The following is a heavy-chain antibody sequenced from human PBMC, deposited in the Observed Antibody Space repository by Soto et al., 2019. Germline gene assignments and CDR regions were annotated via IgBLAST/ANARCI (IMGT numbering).Heavy chain of an antibody. CDR3: ARDFYYDSSGPYFDY. CDR2: INAGNGNT. J-gene: IGHJ4*02. V-gene: IGHV1-3*01. D-gene: IGHD3-22*01. Sequence: GASVKVSCKASGYTFTSYAMHWVRQAPGQRLEWMGWINAGNGNTKYSQKFQGRVTITRDTSASTAYMELSSLRSEDTAVYYCARDFYYDSSGPYFDYWGQGTLVTVSS. CDR1: GYTFTSYA.